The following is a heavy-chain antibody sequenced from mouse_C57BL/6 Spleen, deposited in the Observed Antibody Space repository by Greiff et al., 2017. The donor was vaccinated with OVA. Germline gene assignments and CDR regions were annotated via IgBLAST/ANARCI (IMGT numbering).Heavy chain of an antibody. V-gene: IGHV3-6*01. CDR2: ISYDGSN. D-gene: IGHD2-4*01. J-gene: IGHJ3*01. Sequence: EVQLQQSGPGLVKPSQSLYLTCSVTGYSITSGYYWNWLRPFPGNQLEWMGYISYDGSNNYNPSLKNRISITRDTAKNQFFLKLNSVTTEDTATYYCARDRDYDVGCAYWGQGTLVTVSA. CDR3: ARDRDYDVGCAY. CDR1: GYSITSGYY.